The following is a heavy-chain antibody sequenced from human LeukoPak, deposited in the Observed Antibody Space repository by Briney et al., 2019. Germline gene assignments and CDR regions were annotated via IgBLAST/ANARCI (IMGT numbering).Heavy chain of an antibody. Sequence: GASVKVSCTASGGTFSSYAISWVRQAPGQGLEWMGGIIPIFGTANYAQKFQGRVTITADESTSTAYMELSSLRSEDTAVYYCARDPPVHSGYYQRADDYWGQGTLVTVSS. D-gene: IGHD3-22*01. CDR2: IIPIFGTA. J-gene: IGHJ4*02. CDR1: GGTFSSYA. CDR3: ARDPPVHSGYYQRADDY. V-gene: IGHV1-69*13.